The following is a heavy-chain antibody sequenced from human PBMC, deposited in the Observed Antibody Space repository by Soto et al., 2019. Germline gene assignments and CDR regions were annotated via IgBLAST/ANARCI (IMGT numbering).Heavy chain of an antibody. D-gene: IGHD2-15*01. Sequence: QVQLVQSGAEVKKPGASVKVSCKASGYTFTSYAIHWVRQAPGQRLEWMGWINVGNGNTKHSQKFQGRVTFTRDTSASTDFMELSSLRSEDTAVYYCARVYCGGGSCCPIDYWGQGTLVTVSS. J-gene: IGHJ4*02. V-gene: IGHV1-3*01. CDR3: ARVYCGGGSCCPIDY. CDR2: INVGNGNT. CDR1: GYTFTSYA.